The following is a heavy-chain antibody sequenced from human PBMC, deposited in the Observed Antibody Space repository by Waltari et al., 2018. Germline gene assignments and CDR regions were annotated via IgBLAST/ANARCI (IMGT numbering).Heavy chain of an antibody. J-gene: IGHJ3*02. CDR3: AKEAANGENFIGDDAFDI. CDR2: LRWNSGSI. D-gene: IGHD4-17*01. V-gene: IGHV3-9*03. Sequence: EVQLVESGGGLVQPGRSLRLSCAASGFTFDDYAMHWVRQAPGKGLEWVSGLRWNSGSIGYADSVKGRFTISRDNAKNALYLQMNSLRAEDMALYYCAKEAANGENFIGDDAFDIWGQGTMVTVSS. CDR1: GFTFDDYA.